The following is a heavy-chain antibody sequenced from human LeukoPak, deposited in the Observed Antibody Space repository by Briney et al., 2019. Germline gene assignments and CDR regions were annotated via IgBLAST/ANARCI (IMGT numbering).Heavy chain of an antibody. J-gene: IGHJ4*02. V-gene: IGHV4-4*07. CDR1: GGSISSYY. CDR3: ARDSDYDGY. Sequence: SETLSLTCTVSGGSISSYYWSWIRQPAGKGLEWIGRMYISGSINYNPSLKSRVTMSLDTSKNQFSLNLTSVTAADTAVYYCARDSDYDGYWGQGTLVTVSS. D-gene: IGHD5-12*01. CDR2: MYISGSI.